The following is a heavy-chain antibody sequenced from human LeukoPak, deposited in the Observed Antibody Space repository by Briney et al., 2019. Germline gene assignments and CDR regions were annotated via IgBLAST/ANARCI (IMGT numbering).Heavy chain of an antibody. Sequence: ASVKVSCKASAYSFTRYGVSWVRQAPGQGLEWMGWINGSTGNPKYVEKFQGRLTVTVDTSTGTAYMDLTKLRIDDTAVYFDARSGRRTYCYFDLWGQGTLVTVSS. J-gene: IGHJ4*02. CDR1: AYSFTRYG. CDR2: INGSTGNP. CDR3: ARSGRRTYCYFDL. V-gene: IGHV1-18*01. D-gene: IGHD1-26*01.